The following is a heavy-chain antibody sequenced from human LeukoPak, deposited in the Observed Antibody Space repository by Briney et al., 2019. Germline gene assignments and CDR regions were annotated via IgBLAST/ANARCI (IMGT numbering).Heavy chain of an antibody. CDR1: GFIFSNYS. CDR2: ISSSSSYI. J-gene: IGHJ4*02. CDR3: ARAPSPLAVAGTDY. Sequence: GGSLRLSCAASGFIFSNYSMNWVRQAPGKGLEWVSSISSSSSYIYYADSVKGRFTISRDNAKNSLYLQMNSLRAEDTAVYYCARAPSPLAVAGTDYWGQGTLVTVSS. D-gene: IGHD6-19*01. V-gene: IGHV3-21*01.